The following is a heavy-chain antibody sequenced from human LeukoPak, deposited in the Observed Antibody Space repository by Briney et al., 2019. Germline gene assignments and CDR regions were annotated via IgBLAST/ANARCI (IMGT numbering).Heavy chain of an antibody. CDR3: AREKEYCSGGSCYSTWYFDL. Sequence: GGSLRLSCAASGFTFSSYWMSWVRQAPGKGLEWVANIKQDGSEKYYVDSVKGRFTISRDNAKNSLYLQMNSLRAEDTAVYYCAREKEYCSGGSCYSTWYFDLWGRGTLVTVSS. D-gene: IGHD2-15*01. V-gene: IGHV3-7*01. CDR1: GFTFSSYW. J-gene: IGHJ2*01. CDR2: IKQDGSEK.